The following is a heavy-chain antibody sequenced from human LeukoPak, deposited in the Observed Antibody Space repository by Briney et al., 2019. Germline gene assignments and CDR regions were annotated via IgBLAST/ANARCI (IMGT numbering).Heavy chain of an antibody. D-gene: IGHD5-24*01. CDR3: AREGLQLFDY. Sequence: SETLSLTCTVSGGSISSGGYYWSWIRQHPGKGLEWIGYIYYSGSTYYNPSLKSRVTISVDTSKNQFSLKLSSVTAADTAVYYCAREGLQLFDYWGQGTLVTVSS. J-gene: IGHJ4*02. V-gene: IGHV4-31*03. CDR2: IYYSGST. CDR1: GGSISSGGYY.